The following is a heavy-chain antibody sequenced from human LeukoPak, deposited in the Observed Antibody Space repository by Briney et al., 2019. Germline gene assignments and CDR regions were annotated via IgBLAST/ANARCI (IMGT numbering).Heavy chain of an antibody. J-gene: IGHJ4*02. CDR1: GFTFSIYE. CDR2: ISSGGNNI. CDR3: ARLYGVGAASDLYFDS. V-gene: IGHV3-48*03. Sequence: GGSLRLSCAASGFTFSIYEMNWVRQAPGKGLEWVSYISSGGNNIYYADSVKGRFTISRDNAKNSLYLQMTSLRAEDTAVYYCARLYGVGAASDLYFDSWGQGTLVTVSS. D-gene: IGHD1-26*01.